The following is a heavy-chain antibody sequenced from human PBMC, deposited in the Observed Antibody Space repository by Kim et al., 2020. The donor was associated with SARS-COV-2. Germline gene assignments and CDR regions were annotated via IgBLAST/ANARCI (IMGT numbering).Heavy chain of an antibody. Sequence: GSTNYNPSLKSRVTISVDTSKNQFSLKLSSVTAADTAVYYCARGRELLYWGQGTLVTVSS. CDR2: GST. D-gene: IGHD1-26*01. J-gene: IGHJ4*02. V-gene: IGHV4-34*01. CDR3: ARGRELLY.